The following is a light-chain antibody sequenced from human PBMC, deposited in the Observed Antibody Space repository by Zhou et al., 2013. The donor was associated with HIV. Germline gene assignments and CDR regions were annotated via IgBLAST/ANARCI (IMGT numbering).Light chain of an antibody. J-gene: IGKJ1*01. CDR2: DAS. V-gene: IGKV3-11*01. CDR1: QTVGSN. Sequence: EIVMTQSPATLSVSPGERATLSCRASQTVGSNLAWYQQKPGQAPRLLIYDASNRATGIPARFSGSGSGTDFTLTISSLEFEDFAVYYCQQRSNWPPTF. CDR3: QQRSNWPPT.